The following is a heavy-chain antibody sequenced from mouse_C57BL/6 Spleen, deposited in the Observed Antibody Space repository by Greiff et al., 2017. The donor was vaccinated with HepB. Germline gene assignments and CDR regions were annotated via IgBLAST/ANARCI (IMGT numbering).Heavy chain of an antibody. D-gene: IGHD1-1*01. J-gene: IGHJ3*01. CDR2: ISSGSDTI. CDR3: ARGEGSSDKVAY. V-gene: IGHV5-17*01. Sequence: DVLLVESGGGLVKPGGSLKLSCAASGFTFSDYGMHWVRQAPEKGLEWVAYISSGSDTIYYADTVKGRLTISRDNAKNTLFLQMTSLRSEDTAMYYCARGEGSSDKVAYWGKGTLVTVSA. CDR1: GFTFSDYG.